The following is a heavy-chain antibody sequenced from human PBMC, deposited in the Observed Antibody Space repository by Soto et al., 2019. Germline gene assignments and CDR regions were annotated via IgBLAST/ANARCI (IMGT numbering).Heavy chain of an antibody. CDR2: IIPGGVNK. J-gene: IGHJ5*02. CDR1: GYSFTGHY. V-gene: IGHV1-46*01. CDR3: AMESNGPDYFDGATFLATKSYSWFDP. D-gene: IGHD3-9*01. Sequence: ASVKVSCKAFGYSFTGHYMHWVRQAPGQGLEWMGTIIPGGVNKAYAQKFQGRVTMTSDTSTSTVYMELTSLTSEDTAVYFCAMESNGPDYFDGATFLATKSYSWFDPWSQGTLVTVSS.